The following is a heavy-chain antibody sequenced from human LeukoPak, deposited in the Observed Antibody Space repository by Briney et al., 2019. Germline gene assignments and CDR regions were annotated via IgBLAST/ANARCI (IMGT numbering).Heavy chain of an antibody. CDR2: ISGSGGST. Sequence: GGSLRLSCAASGFTFSSYGMSWVRQAPGKGLEWVSTISGSGGSTYYADSVKGRFTISRDNAKNTLYLQMNSLRAEDTAVYYCARNPSTSMEFWGQGTLVTVSS. CDR1: GFTFSSYG. CDR3: ARNPSTSMEF. D-gene: IGHD5-18*01. J-gene: IGHJ4*02. V-gene: IGHV3-23*01.